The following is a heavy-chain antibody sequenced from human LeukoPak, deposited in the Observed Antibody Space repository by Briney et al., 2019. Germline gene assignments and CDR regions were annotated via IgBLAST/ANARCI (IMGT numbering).Heavy chain of an antibody. J-gene: IGHJ4*02. CDR1: GFSFGDYT. D-gene: IGHD6-19*01. V-gene: IGHV3-49*04. CDR3: TRKQSGIAVAGPLDY. CDR2: IRSKAYGGTT. Sequence: GGSLRLSCTASGFSFGDYTMSWVRQAPGKGPEWVSFIRSKAYGGTTEYAASVKGRFTISRDDSKSIAYLQMNSLETEDTAVYYCTRKQSGIAVAGPLDYWGQGTLVTVSS.